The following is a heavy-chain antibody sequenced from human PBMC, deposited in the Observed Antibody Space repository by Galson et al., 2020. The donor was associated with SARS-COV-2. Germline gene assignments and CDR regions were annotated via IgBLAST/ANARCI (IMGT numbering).Heavy chain of an antibody. D-gene: IGHD2-2*01. Sequence: GESLKISCAASGFTFSDYYMSWIRQAPGKGLEWVSYISSSSTYTNYADSVKGRFTISRDNAKNSLYLQMNSLRAEDTAVYYCARDLEYCSSTSCSHHFDYWGQGSLVTVSS. J-gene: IGHJ4*02. V-gene: IGHV3-11*06. CDR1: GFTFSDYY. CDR2: ISSSSTYT. CDR3: ARDLEYCSSTSCSHHFDY.